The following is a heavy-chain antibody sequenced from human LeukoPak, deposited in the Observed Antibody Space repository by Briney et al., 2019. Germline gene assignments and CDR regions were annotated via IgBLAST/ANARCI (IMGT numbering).Heavy chain of an antibody. CDR2: IYPGDSDT. J-gene: IGHJ3*02. CDR1: GYSFTSYW. V-gene: IGHV5-51*01. Sequence: GESLKISCKGSGYSFTSYWIGWVRQMPGKGLEWMGIIYPGDSDTTYSPSFQGQVTISADKSISTAYLQWSSLKASDTAMYYCARRDSSSSGASDGFGIWGQGTVVTVSS. CDR3: ARRDSSSSGASDGFGI. D-gene: IGHD6-6*01.